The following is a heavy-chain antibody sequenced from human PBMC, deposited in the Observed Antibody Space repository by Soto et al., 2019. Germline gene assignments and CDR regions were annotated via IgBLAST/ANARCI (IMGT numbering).Heavy chain of an antibody. J-gene: IGHJ6*02. CDR2: IIPIFGTA. D-gene: IGHD6-13*01. CDR1: GGTFSSYA. CDR3: ARFSYIAAAGRGYYYYGMDV. V-gene: IGHV1-69*13. Sequence: AAVKVSCKASGGTFSSYAISWVRQAPGQGLEWMGGIIPIFGTANYAQKFQGRVTITADEYTSTAYMELSSLRSEDTAVYYCARFSYIAAAGRGYYYYGMDVWGQGTTVTVSS.